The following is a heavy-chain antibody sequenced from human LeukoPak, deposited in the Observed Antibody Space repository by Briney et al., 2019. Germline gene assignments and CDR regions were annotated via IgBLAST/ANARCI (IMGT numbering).Heavy chain of an antibody. CDR2: FYYRGNT. CDR3: ARDVSHIRGVINPNWFDP. CDR1: GGSISSSSYY. V-gene: IGHV4-39*07. J-gene: IGHJ5*02. Sequence: SETLSLTCTVSGGSISSSSYYWGWIRQPPWKGLEWIGSFYYRGNTFYNPSLKSRVTISVDTSKNQFSLTLSSVNAADTAIYYCARDVSHIRGVINPNWFDPWGQGTLVTVSS. D-gene: IGHD3-10*01.